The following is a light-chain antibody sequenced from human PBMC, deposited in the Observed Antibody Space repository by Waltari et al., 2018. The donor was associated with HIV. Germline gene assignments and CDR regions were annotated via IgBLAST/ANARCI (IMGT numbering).Light chain of an antibody. V-gene: IGLV2-14*01. CDR3: TSYISSSSPV. Sequence: QSALTQPASVSGSPGQSLTISCDLTDYEYVSWYHRHPGEAPKVIIYDVTNRPSGVSNRFSASKSGNTATLTISGLQPEDEADYFCTSYISSSSPVFGRGTKVTVL. CDR2: DVT. CDR1: LTDYEY. J-gene: IGLJ2*01.